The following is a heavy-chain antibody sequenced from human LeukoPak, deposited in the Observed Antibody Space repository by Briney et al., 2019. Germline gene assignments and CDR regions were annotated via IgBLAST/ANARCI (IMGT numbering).Heavy chain of an antibody. D-gene: IGHD2-2*01. J-gene: IGHJ5*02. V-gene: IGHV3-48*04. CDR2: ISSSSSTI. Sequence: PGGSLRLSCAASGFTFSSYSMNWVRQAPGKGLEWVSYISSSSSTIYYADSVKGRFTISRDNAKNSLYLQMNSLRAEDTAVYYCAQGRGYCSSTSCYFWFDPWGQGTLVTVSS. CDR3: AQGRGYCSSTSCYFWFDP. CDR1: GFTFSSYS.